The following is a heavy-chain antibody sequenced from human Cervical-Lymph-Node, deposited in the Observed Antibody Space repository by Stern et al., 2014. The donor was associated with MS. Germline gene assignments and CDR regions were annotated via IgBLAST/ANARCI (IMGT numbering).Heavy chain of an antibody. CDR1: GGTFSNYA. V-gene: IGHV1-69*12. J-gene: IGHJ4*02. Sequence: VQLVQSGAEVKKPGSSVKVSCMASGGTFSNYAISWVRQAPGQGLEWMGGIIPIFGTANYAQKGQGRVTITADESTSTAYMEMSSRRTEDTAVYDCARGGGYSSSPEPWVYWGQGTLVTVSS. CDR2: IIPIFGTA. CDR3: ARGGGYSSSPEPWVY. D-gene: IGHD6-6*01.